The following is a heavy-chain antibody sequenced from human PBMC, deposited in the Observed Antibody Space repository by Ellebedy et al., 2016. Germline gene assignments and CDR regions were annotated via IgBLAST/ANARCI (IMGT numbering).Heavy chain of an antibody. V-gene: IGHV4-4*02. D-gene: IGHD5-18*01. CDR1: GGSISSSNW. CDR3: ARGLTGPYSRVDY. J-gene: IGHJ4*02. CDR2: IYHSGST. Sequence: SETLSLXXAVSGGSISSSNWWSWVRQPPGKGLEWIGEIYHSGSTNYNPSLKSRVTISVDKSKNQFSLKLSSVTAADTAVYYCARGLTGPYSRVDYWGQGTLVTVSS.